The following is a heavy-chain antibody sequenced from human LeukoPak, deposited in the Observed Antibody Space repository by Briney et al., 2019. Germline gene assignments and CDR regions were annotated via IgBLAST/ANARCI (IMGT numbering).Heavy chain of an antibody. CDR3: ATSYGYSSGWYFGY. CDR2: FDPEDGET. D-gene: IGHD6-19*01. J-gene: IGHJ4*02. V-gene: IGHV1-24*01. CDR1: GYTLTELS. Sequence: ASVKVSCKVSGYTLTELSMHWVRQAPGKGLEWMGGFDPEDGETIYAQKFQGRVTMTEDTSTNTAYMELSSLRSEDTAVYYYATSYGYSSGWYFGYWGQGTLVTVSS.